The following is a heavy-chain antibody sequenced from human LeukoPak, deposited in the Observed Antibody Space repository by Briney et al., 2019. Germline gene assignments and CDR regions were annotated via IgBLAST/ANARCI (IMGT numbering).Heavy chain of an antibody. Sequence: GGSLRLSCAASGFTVSSNYMSWVRQAPGKGLEWVSVIYSGGSTYYADSVKGRFTISRDNSKNTLYLQMNSLRAEDTAVYYCARHCSGGSCYSEYFDYWGQGTLVTVSS. D-gene: IGHD2-15*01. CDR1: GFTVSSNY. V-gene: IGHV3-66*04. CDR2: IYSGGST. CDR3: ARHCSGGSCYSEYFDY. J-gene: IGHJ4*02.